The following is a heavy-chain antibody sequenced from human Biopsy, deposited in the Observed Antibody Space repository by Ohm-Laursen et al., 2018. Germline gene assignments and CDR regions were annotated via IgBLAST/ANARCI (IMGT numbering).Heavy chain of an antibody. CDR3: TRGGYYYDSLAYYYWFDP. V-gene: IGHV1-2*02. D-gene: IGHD3-22*01. J-gene: IGHJ5*02. CDR1: GYTLTGYH. CDR2: INAKTGET. Sequence: GASVKVSCKASGYTLTGYHVHWVRQAPGQGLEWMGGINAKTGETNYAQKFQGSVTMTRDTSISTAYVDLSSLRSDDTAVYYCTRGGYYYDSLAYYYWFDPWGQGTLVTVSS.